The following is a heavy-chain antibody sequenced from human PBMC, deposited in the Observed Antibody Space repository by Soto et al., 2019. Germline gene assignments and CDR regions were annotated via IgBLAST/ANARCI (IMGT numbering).Heavy chain of an antibody. V-gene: IGHV4-39*01. Sequence: SETLSLTCSVSVGSISSSSYDLGLLLQPPGKGLEWIGTIYYKGNTYYNPSLKSRVTISLDTSKNQFSLNLNSVTAADTAVYYCASPLEVTDTTEYWGQGTLVTVSS. D-gene: IGHD4-4*01. CDR1: VGSISSSSYD. CDR3: ASPLEVTDTTEY. J-gene: IGHJ4*02. CDR2: IYYKGNT.